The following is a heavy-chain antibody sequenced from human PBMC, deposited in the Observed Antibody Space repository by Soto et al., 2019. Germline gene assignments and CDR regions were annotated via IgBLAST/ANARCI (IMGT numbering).Heavy chain of an antibody. CDR3: AREITSSWMDV. V-gene: IGHV1-2*04. D-gene: IGHD6-13*01. CDR1: GYTFTANY. J-gene: IGHJ6*02. Sequence: QVQLVQSGAEVKKPGASVKVSCKASGYTFTANYLHWVRQAPGQGLEWMGWINPNSGATNYAQRFQAWVTMTRDTSISPASVELSRLTFDDTAVYYCAREITSSWMDVWGQGTTVTVSS. CDR2: INPNSGAT.